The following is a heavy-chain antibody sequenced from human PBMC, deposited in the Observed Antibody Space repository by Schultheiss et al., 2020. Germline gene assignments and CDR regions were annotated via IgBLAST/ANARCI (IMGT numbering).Heavy chain of an antibody. V-gene: IGHV1-8*01. J-gene: IGHJ5*02. D-gene: IGHD4-23*01. CDR1: GYTFINYD. CDR2: MRPTSGET. CDR3: ARDYGGQSGGFDP. Sequence: ASVKVSCKASGYTFINYDLYWVGQAAGQGIEWVGWMRPTSGETGYAQRFQDRVTMTRDTAIGAAYMELSSLTSDDTGAYYCARDYGGQSGGFDPWGQGTLVTVSS.